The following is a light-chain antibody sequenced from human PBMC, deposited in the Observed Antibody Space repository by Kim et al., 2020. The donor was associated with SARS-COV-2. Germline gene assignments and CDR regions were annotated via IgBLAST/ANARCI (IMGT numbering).Light chain of an antibody. Sequence: VSGYPGLSITISCMSPYEYVSWYQQHPGKAPKLTMYGINKRPSGVSNRFSGSKSGNTASLTISGLQAEDESDYYCTSYTSGTTRFVFGTGTKVTVL. CDR1: SPYEY. J-gene: IGLJ1*01. CDR2: GIN. V-gene: IGLV2-14*03. CDR3: TSYTSGTTRFV.